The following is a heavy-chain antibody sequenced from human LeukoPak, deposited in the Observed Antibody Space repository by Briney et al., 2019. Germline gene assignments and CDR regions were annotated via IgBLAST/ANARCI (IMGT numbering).Heavy chain of an antibody. Sequence: SETLSLTCTVSGGSISSGSYYWSWIRQPAGKGLEWIGRIYTSGSTNYNPSLKSRVTISVDTSKNQFSLKLSSVTAADTAVYYCARARIQLRGAFDIWGQGTMVTVSS. CDR3: ARARIQLRGAFDI. D-gene: IGHD5-18*01. V-gene: IGHV4-61*02. CDR1: GGSISSGSYY. J-gene: IGHJ3*02. CDR2: IYTSGST.